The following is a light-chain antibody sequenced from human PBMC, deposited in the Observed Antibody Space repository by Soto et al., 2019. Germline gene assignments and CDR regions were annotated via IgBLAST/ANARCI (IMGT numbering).Light chain of an antibody. V-gene: IGLV1-51*01. J-gene: IGLJ2*01. CDR1: SSNIGNNY. CDR2: DND. CDR3: GAWDSSLSGVV. Sequence: QSVLTQPPSVSAAPGQKVTISCSGSSSNIGNNYVSWYQQLPGTAPKLLIYDNDKRPSGIPDRFSGSKSGTSATLGITGLQTGDEADYYCGAWDSSLSGVVFAGGTQLTVL.